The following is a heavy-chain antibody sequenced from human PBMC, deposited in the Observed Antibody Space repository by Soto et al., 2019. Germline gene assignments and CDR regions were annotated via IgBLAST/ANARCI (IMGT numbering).Heavy chain of an antibody. CDR3: ARSLVGARGVILYHGMDD. Sequence: QVQLVQSGTEVKKPGASVKVSCLASAYTFTSYAIHWVRQAPGQRLEWMGWINAGNGDTKYSQKFQARVTITRDTSASTAYMELSGLTSGDTAVYYCARSLVGARGVILYHGMDDWGQGTTVTVSS. D-gene: IGHD1-26*01. J-gene: IGHJ6*01. CDR2: INAGNGDT. CDR1: AYTFTSYA. V-gene: IGHV1-3*01.